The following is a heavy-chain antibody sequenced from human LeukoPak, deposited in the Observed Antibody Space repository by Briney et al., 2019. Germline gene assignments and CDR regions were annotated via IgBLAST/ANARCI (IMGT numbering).Heavy chain of an antibody. CDR2: IWYEGSNK. J-gene: IGHJ4*02. CDR3: AKNGGRAAAGRGWVDY. CDR1: GFTFRSYG. D-gene: IGHD6-13*01. Sequence: GRSLRLSCAASGFTFRSYGMHWVRQAPGKGLEGVAVIWYEGSNKYYADSVRGRFTISRDNSKNTLYLQMNSQRAEHTAVYYCAKNGGRAAAGRGWVDYWGQGTLVTVSS. V-gene: IGHV3-33*06.